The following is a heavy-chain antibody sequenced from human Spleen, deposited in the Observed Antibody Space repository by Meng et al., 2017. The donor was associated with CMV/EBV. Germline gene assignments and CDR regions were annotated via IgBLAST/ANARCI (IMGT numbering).Heavy chain of an antibody. Sequence: GGSLRLSCAASGFTFRTYSMNWVRQAPGKGLEWVSYISSDSSSIYYADSVKGRFIISRDDSKNTLNLQMNSLRVEDTAIYYCARDLVVPAAIQYYYHNYGMDVWGQGTTVTVSS. CDR1: GFTFRTYS. CDR3: ARDLVVPAAIQYYYHNYGMDV. CDR2: ISSDSSSI. J-gene: IGHJ6*02. V-gene: IGHV3-48*01. D-gene: IGHD2-2*01.